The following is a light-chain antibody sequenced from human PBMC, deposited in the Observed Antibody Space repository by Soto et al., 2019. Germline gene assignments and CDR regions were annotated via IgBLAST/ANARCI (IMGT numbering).Light chain of an antibody. V-gene: IGLV2-14*01. Sequence: QSSLTQPASLAGSPGPSITISCTGTRSDVGGYNYVSWYQQHPGKAPKLMIYDVSNRPSGVSNRFSGSKSGNTASLTISGLQAEDEADYYCSSYTSSSTPYVFGTGTKVTVL. CDR2: DVS. CDR1: RSDVGGYNY. J-gene: IGLJ1*01. CDR3: SSYTSSSTPYV.